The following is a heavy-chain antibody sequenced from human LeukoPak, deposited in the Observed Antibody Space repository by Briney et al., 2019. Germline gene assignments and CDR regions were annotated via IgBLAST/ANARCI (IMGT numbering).Heavy chain of an antibody. CDR2: INPNSGDT. CDR3: ARDWDYYNSRNYRSKWFDP. CDR1: GYTFTGYY. V-gene: IGHV1-2*02. J-gene: IGHJ5*02. Sequence: ASVKVSRKASGYTFTGYYMHWVRQAPGQGLEWMGWINPNSGDTHYAQKFQGRVTVTRDTSISTAYMELNRLRSDDTAAYYSARDWDYYNSRNYRSKWFDPWGQGTLVTVSS. D-gene: IGHD3-10*01.